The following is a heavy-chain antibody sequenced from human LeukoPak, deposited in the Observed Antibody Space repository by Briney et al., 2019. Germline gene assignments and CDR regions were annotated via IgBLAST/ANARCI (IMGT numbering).Heavy chain of an antibody. CDR3: ARDVRFRFDY. V-gene: IGHV3-74*01. CDR1: GFPFNSYW. J-gene: IGHJ4*02. CDR2: ISSDGSKT. Sequence: PGGSLRLSCAASGFPFNSYWMHWVRQVPGKGLVWVSRISSDGSKTVYGDSVKGRFTISRDNAKNTVYLQKNSLSTEDTAVYYCARDVRFRFDYWGQGTLVTVSS.